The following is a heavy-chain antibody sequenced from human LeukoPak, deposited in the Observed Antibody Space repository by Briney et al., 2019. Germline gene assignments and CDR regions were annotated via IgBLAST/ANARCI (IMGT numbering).Heavy chain of an antibody. J-gene: IGHJ3*02. D-gene: IGHD1-26*01. V-gene: IGHV4-4*02. CDR1: GGPISSTNW. Sequence: PSGTLSLTCAVSGGPISSTNWWSWVRQPPGKGLEWIGEIYHSGSTNYNPSLRSRITISVDKSKDQFSLRLSSVTAADTAVYYCARKIGSSGAFDIWGQGTMVNVSS. CDR2: IYHSGST. CDR3: ARKIGSSGAFDI.